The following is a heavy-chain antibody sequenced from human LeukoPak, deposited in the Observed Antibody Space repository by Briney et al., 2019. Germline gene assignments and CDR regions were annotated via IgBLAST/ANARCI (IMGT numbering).Heavy chain of an antibody. CDR3: SRSADQRFGENWFDP. J-gene: IGHJ5*02. Sequence: ASVKVSYKASGYTFTSYDINWVRQATGQGLEWMGWMNPNSGNTGYAQKFQGRVTLTRNTSRNKAYMELSSPTSEDTAGYYVSRSADQRFGENWFDPWGQGTLVTVSS. V-gene: IGHV1-8*03. CDR2: MNPNSGNT. CDR1: GYTFTSYD. D-gene: IGHD3-3*01.